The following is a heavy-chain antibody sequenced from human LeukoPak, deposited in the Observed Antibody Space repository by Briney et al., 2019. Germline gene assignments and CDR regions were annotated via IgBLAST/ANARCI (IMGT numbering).Heavy chain of an antibody. V-gene: IGHV1-18*01. CDR1: GYTFTSYG. D-gene: IGHD5-18*01. Sequence: ASVKVSCKASGYTFTSYGISWVRQAPGQGLEWMGWISAYNGNTNYAQKLQGRVTMTTDTSTSTAYMELRSLRSDDTAVYYCARDAFPEYSYGYSWFDPWGQGTLVTVSS. CDR3: ARDAFPEYSYGYSWFDP. CDR2: ISAYNGNT. J-gene: IGHJ5*02.